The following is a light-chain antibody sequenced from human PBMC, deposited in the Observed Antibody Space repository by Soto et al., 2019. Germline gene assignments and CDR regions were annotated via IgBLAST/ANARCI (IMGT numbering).Light chain of an antibody. CDR2: AAS. J-gene: IGKJ5*01. CDR3: QQYANSPIT. V-gene: IGKV3D-15*02. CDR1: QTVHDN. Sequence: EIMVTKSLAILSVTQGERASLSCRASQTVHDNLAWYQQKPGQVPRLLIYAASTRATGIPGRFSGSGSGTDFTLTISTLEPEDFAVYYCQQYANSPITFGQGTRLEIK.